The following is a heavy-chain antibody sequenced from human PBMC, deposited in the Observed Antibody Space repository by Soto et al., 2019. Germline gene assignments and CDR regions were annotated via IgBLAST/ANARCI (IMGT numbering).Heavy chain of an antibody. D-gene: IGHD7-27*01. CDR1: GYTFNSYA. V-gene: IGHV1-3*01. J-gene: IGHJ4*02. CDR3: ARDTGDGTFDF. Sequence: ASVKVSCKASGYTFNSYAMHWVRQAPGQRLEWMGWINAGYGNTKSSQKFQDRVTISRDTSASTAYMELTSLRSEDTAVYYCARDTGDGTFDFWGQGTLVTSPQ. CDR2: INAGYGNT.